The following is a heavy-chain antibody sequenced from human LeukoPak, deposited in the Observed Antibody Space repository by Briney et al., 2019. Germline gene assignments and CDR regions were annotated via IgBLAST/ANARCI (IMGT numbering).Heavy chain of an antibody. CDR1: GGSISSSSYY. J-gene: IGHJ4*02. Sequence: PSETLSLTCTVSGGSISSSSYYWGWIRQPPGKGLEWIGSIYYSGSTYYNPSLKSRVTISVDTSKNQFSLKLSSVTAADTAVYYCARVKAIAAAGTGFDYWGQGTLVTVSS. D-gene: IGHD6-13*01. CDR3: ARVKAIAAAGTGFDY. V-gene: IGHV4-39*07. CDR2: IYYSGST.